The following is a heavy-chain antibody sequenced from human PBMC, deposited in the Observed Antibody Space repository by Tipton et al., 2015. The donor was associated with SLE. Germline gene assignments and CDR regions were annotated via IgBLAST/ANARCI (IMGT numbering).Heavy chain of an antibody. CDR2: INHSGST. CDR3: SRGDYGDYRDAFDI. V-gene: IGHV4-34*01. D-gene: IGHD4-17*01. CDR1: GGSFSGYF. J-gene: IGHJ3*02. Sequence: LRLSCAVYGGSFSGYFWSWIRQPPGKGLEWIGEINHSGSTNYNPSLKSRVTISVDTSKNQFSLKLSSVTAADTAVYYCSRGDYGDYRDAFDIWGQGTLVTVSS.